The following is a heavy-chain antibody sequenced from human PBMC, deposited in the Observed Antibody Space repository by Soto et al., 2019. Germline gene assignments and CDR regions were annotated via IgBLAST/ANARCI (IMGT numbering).Heavy chain of an antibody. CDR3: ARGLRYSGMDV. Sequence: ETLSLTSDVHRGSFNAYSWTWIRQPPGKGLEWIGEIDHSGSTTYNPSLKSRIIMSVDTSKNQFSLNVSSMTAADTAVYYCARGLRYSGMDVWGQGTTVTVSS. CDR2: IDHSGST. V-gene: IGHV4-34*01. CDR1: RGSFNAYS. J-gene: IGHJ6*02.